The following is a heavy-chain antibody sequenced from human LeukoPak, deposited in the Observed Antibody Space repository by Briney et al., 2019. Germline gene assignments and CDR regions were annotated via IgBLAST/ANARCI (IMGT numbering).Heavy chain of an antibody. CDR3: AREGGSGSIDY. V-gene: IGHV4-30-2*01. Sequence: SETLSLTCAVSGGSISSGGYSWIWIRQPPGQGLEWIGYIYHSGTTYYNPSLKSRVTISVDRSKNQFSLKLSSVTAADTAVYYCAREGGSGSIDYWGQGTLVTVSS. J-gene: IGHJ4*02. D-gene: IGHD3-10*01. CDR1: GGSISSGGYS. CDR2: IYHSGTT.